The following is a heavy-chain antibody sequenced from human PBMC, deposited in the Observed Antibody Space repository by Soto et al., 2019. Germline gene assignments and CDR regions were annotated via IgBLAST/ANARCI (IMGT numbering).Heavy chain of an antibody. CDR3: TRDPNGDNIGAFDF. J-gene: IGHJ3*01. Sequence: EVQVVESGGGLVQPGGSLRLSCATSKFTFSAYAMTWVRQAPGQGLEWVSSISGSGGGTSYADSVKGRFSISRDNSKNTLYLRMNSLRVEDTAVYYCTRDPNGDNIGAFDFWGQGILVTVSS. CDR1: KFTFSAYA. D-gene: IGHD4-17*01. V-gene: IGHV3-23*04. CDR2: ISGSGGGT.